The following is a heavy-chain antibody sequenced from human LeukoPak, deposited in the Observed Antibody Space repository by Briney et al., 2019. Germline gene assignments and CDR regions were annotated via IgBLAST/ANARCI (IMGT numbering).Heavy chain of an antibody. CDR2: ISGSAGST. CDR3: AKTYYYDSGGYYYVFDY. D-gene: IGHD3-22*01. CDR1: GFTFSSYA. Sequence: PGGSLRLSCAASGFTFSSYAMSWVRQAPGKGLEWVSAISGSAGSTYYADSVKGRFTISRDNSKNTLYLQMNSLRAEDTAIYYCAKTYYYDSGGYYYVFDYWGQGTLVTVSS. V-gene: IGHV3-23*01. J-gene: IGHJ4*02.